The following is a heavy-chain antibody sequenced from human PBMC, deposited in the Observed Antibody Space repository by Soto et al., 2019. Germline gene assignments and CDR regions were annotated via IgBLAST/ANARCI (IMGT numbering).Heavy chain of an antibody. CDR2: IYYSGST. J-gene: IGHJ4*02. CDR3: ARGGCFGSGSYRFHY. Sequence: QVQLQESGPGLVKPSQTLSLTCTVSGGSISSGGHNWSWIRQHPGKGLEWIGYIYYSGSTCYNPSRHGRVTISVDTSKNQFALELSSVTAADTAVYHCARGGCFGSGSYRFHYWGQGNLVTVSS. CDR1: GGSISSGGHN. V-gene: IGHV4-31*03. D-gene: IGHD3-10*01.